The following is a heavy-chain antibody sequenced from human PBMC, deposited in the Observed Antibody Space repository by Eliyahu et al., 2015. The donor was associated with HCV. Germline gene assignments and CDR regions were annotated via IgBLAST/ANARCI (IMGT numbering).Heavy chain of an antibody. D-gene: IGHD2-2*01. CDR2: IYPGDSET. CDR1: GHTFTTYW. CDR3: ATSSTSAGYSFGYYYYGVDV. Sequence: EVQLVQSESEMRTPGESLKISCQASGHTFTTYWIGWVRQMPGKGLEWVGIIYPGDSETRYNPSFQGQVTISADQSIATAYLQWTSLKASDTAIYYCATSSTSAGYSFGYYYYGVDVWDQGTTVTVSS. J-gene: IGHJ6*02. V-gene: IGHV5-51*01.